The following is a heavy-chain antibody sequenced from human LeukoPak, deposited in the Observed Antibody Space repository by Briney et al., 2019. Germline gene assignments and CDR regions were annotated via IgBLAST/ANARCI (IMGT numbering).Heavy chain of an antibody. CDR2: IKYDASST. CDR1: GFTFSSHW. J-gene: IGHJ4*02. V-gene: IGHV3-74*01. D-gene: IGHD1-26*01. CDR3: ARGATYAYYQDY. Sequence: GGSLRLSCADSGFTFSSHWMHWVRQAPGKGLVWVSRIKYDASSTSYADSVKGRFTISRDNAKNTLYLQMNSLRAEDTAVNYCARGATYAYYQDYWGQGTLVTVSS.